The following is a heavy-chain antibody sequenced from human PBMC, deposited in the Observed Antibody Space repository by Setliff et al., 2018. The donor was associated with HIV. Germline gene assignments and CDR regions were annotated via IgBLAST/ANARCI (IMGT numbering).Heavy chain of an antibody. D-gene: IGHD1-26*01. J-gene: IGHJ4*02. CDR1: GGSINSGASY. Sequence: SETLSLTCTVPGGSINSGASYWSWIRQHPVKGLEWIGYIYYSGSTYYNPSLKSRVTISVDTSKNQFSLKVRSVTAADTAVYYCAQSESGNQWELPSDYWGQGALVTVSS. CDR2: IYYSGST. V-gene: IGHV4-31*03. CDR3: AQSESGNQWELPSDY.